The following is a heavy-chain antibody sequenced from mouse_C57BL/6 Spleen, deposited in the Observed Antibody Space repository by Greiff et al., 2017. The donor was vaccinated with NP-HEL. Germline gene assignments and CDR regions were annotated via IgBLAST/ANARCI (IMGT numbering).Heavy chain of an antibody. CDR3: AREGNAFDY. CDR1: GYAFSSSW. V-gene: IGHV1-82*01. J-gene: IGHJ2*01. CDR2: IYPGDGDT. Sequence: QVQLKESGPELVKPGASVKISCKASGYAFSSSWMNWVKQRPGKGLEWIGRIYPGDGDTNYNGKFKGKATLAADKSSSTAYMQLSSLTSEDSAVYFCAREGNAFDYWGQGTTLTVSS.